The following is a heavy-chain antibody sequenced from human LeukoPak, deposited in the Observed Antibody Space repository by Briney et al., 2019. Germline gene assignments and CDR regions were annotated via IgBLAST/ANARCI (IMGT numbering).Heavy chain of an antibody. Sequence: PGGSLRLSCAASGFTFSSYWMSWVRQAPGKGLEWVANIKQDGSEKYYVDSVKGRFTISRDDAKNSLYLQMNSLRAEDTAVYYCARPHEAGRWGGLDYWGQGTLVTVSS. D-gene: IGHD3-16*01. J-gene: IGHJ4*02. CDR3: ARPHEAGRWGGLDY. CDR1: GFTFSSYW. CDR2: IKQDGSEK. V-gene: IGHV3-7*01.